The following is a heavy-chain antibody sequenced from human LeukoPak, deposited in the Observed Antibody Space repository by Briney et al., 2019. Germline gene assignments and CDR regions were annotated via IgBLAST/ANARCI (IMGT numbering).Heavy chain of an antibody. J-gene: IGHJ4*02. D-gene: IGHD2-2*01. CDR2: IYWNGDN. V-gene: IGHV2-5*01. Sequence: KRSGPTLVGPTQTLPLTCTFSGFSLTTTRGGVGWVRQPPGKALEWLAVIYWNGDNYYSPSLRNRLTVTKDTSKNRVVLTMTNMVPVDTGTYYCAHTIYANNGPYHFNYWGQGTLVTVSS. CDR3: AHTIYANNGPYHFNY. CDR1: GFSLTTTRGG.